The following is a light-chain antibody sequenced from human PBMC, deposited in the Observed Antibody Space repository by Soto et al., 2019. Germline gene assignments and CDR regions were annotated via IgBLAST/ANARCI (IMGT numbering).Light chain of an antibody. CDR3: QQVIRDPYT. CDR2: STS. V-gene: IGKV1-9*01. CDR1: QAINHF. Sequence: DILLTQSPSFLSASVGDRVTITCRASQAINHFLVWYQQKPGKAPKLLIYSTSTLQSGVPSRFSGSGSGTGFTLTISSLQPEDSATYYCQQVIRDPYTFGQGTKVDVK. J-gene: IGKJ2*01.